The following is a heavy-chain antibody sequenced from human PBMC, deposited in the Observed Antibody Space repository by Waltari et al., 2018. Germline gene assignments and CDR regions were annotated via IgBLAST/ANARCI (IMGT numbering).Heavy chain of an antibody. Sequence: QLQLQESGPGLVKPSETLSLTCTVSGGSISNSVYYWGWIRQAPGKGLEWIGSVYYDGSTYNNPSLKSRVTISIDTSRNQFSLRLNSVTAADTAFYYCARDIPDYSDTSGFSYYFNHWGQGILVTVSS. J-gene: IGHJ4*02. CDR2: VYYDGST. V-gene: IGHV4-39*07. CDR1: GGSISNSVYY. D-gene: IGHD3-22*01. CDR3: ARDIPDYSDTSGFSYYFNH.